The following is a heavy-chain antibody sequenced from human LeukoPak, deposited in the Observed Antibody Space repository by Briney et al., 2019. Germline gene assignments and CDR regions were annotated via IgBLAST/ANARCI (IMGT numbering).Heavy chain of an antibody. Sequence: SETLSLTCTVSGGSISSYYWGWIRQPPGKGLEWIGSIYYSGSTYYNSSLKSRVTISVDTSKNQFSLKLSSVTAADTAVYYCATLDTAMVSHAFDIWGQGTMVTVSS. CDR3: ATLDTAMVSHAFDI. J-gene: IGHJ3*02. V-gene: IGHV4-39*07. D-gene: IGHD5-18*01. CDR1: GGSISSYY. CDR2: IYYSGST.